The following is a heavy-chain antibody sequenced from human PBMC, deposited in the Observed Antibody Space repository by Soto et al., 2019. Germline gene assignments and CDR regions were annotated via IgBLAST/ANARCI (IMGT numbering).Heavy chain of an antibody. CDR1: GGSFSGYY. D-gene: IGHD3-16*01. CDR2: INHSGST. J-gene: IGHJ5*02. V-gene: IGHV4-34*01. CDR3: ARGLITFGGFSPNRLAP. Sequence: SETLSLTCAVYGGSFSGYYWTWIRQPPGTGLEWIGEINHSGSTNYNPSLKSRVTISVDTSKNQFSLKLTSVTAADTAVYYCARGLITFGGFSPNRLAPWGQGTLVTVSS.